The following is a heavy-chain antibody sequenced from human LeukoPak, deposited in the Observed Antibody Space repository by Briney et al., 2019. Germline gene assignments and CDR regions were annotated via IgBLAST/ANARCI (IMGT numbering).Heavy chain of an antibody. CDR2: IDLKTGDI. CDR3: ARDSPHQRFDY. J-gene: IGHJ4*02. CDR1: GCTFIDYW. V-gene: IGHV1-2*02. Sequence: ASVKVPCKASGCTFIDYWIHWVRQAPGQGLEWMGRIDLKTGDITSAQKFQGRVTMTRDTSISTTYMDLSGLGTDDTAVYYCARDSPHQRFDYWGQGTLVTVSS.